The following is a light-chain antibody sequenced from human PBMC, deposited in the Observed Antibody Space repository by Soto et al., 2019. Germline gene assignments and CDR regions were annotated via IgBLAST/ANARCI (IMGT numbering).Light chain of an antibody. CDR2: SAS. Sequence: TQSSFRLCLSPFVVATLSWRASQSISDNLAWYQQKPGQAPRLLIYSASRGATGFPARFSGSGSGTDFTLTISCLQSEDFATYYCQQYYSYPRTFGQGTKVDI. J-gene: IGKJ1*01. CDR3: QQYYSYPRT. V-gene: IGKV3-15*01. CDR1: QSISDN.